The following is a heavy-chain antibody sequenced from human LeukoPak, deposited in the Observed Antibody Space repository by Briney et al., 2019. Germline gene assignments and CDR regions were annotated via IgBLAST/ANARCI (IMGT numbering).Heavy chain of an antibody. Sequence: GGSLRLSCAASGFTFSNAWMSWVRQAPGKGLEWVGRIKSKTDGGTTDYAAPVKGRFTISRDDSKNTLYPQMNSLKTEDTAVYYCTTDDVVVPAALREAFDIWGQGTMVTVSS. CDR1: GFTFSNAW. D-gene: IGHD2-2*01. CDR2: IKSKTDGGTT. CDR3: TTDDVVVPAALREAFDI. J-gene: IGHJ3*02. V-gene: IGHV3-15*01.